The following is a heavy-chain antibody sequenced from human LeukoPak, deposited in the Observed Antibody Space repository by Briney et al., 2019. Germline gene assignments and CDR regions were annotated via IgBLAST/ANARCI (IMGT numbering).Heavy chain of an antibody. Sequence: GGSLRLSCAASGFDFSSNWMHWVRHAPGQGLVWVSRIKGDGISTNYADSVKGRFTISRDIAKNTLYLQMNSLRAEDTGVYYCAKAGSIVGATRGPLGYWGQGTLVTVSS. CDR3: AKAGSIVGATRGPLGY. V-gene: IGHV3-74*01. CDR2: IKGDGIST. CDR1: GFDFSSNW. D-gene: IGHD1-26*01. J-gene: IGHJ4*02.